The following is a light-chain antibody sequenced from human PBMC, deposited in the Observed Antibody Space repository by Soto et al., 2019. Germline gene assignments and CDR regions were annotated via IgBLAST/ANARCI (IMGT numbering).Light chain of an antibody. CDR2: DAS. CDR1: QTVRSNY. Sequence: IALTHSPGTLSLSPWERATLSCRASQTVRSNYLAWYQQKPGQAPRLLIYDASSRATGIPDRFSGGGSGTDFTLTISRLEPEDFAVYYCQQFSSYPLTFGGGTKVDI. J-gene: IGKJ4*01. V-gene: IGKV3-20*01. CDR3: QQFSSYPLT.